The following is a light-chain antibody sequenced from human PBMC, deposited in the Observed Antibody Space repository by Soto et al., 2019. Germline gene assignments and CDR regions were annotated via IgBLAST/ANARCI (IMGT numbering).Light chain of an antibody. Sequence: DIVMTQSPDSLAVSLGERATINCKYSQSVLYSSNNKHYLAWYQQKPGQPPKLLIYWASTRESGVPDRFSGSGSGTDFTLTISRLRAQVVAVYYWQHHYSTRWTFGQGTKLELK. CDR1: QSVLYSSNNKHY. V-gene: IGKV4-1*01. J-gene: IGKJ1*01. CDR3: QHHYSTRWT. CDR2: WAS.